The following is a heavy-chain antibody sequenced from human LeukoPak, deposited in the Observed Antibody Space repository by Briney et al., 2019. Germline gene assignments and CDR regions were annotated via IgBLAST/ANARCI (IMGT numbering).Heavy chain of an antibody. J-gene: IGHJ4*02. Sequence: GASVKVSCKASGYTFTSYAMHWVRQAPGQRLEWMGWINAGNGNTKYSQKFQGRVTITRDTSASTAYMELSSLRSEDTAVYYCARVVRCSGGSCYRYTDYWGQGSLVTVSS. D-gene: IGHD2-15*01. V-gene: IGHV1-3*01. CDR1: GYTFTSYA. CDR3: ARVVRCSGGSCYRYTDY. CDR2: INAGNGNT.